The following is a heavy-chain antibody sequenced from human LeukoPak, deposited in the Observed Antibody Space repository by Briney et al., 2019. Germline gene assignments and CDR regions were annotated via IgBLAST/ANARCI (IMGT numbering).Heavy chain of an antibody. CDR1: GGSVSSHY. D-gene: IGHD1-26*01. Sequence: PSETLSLTCTVSGGSVSSHYWSWIRQPLGKGLEWIGDIYYTGSTNHNPSLKSRVTISVDTSENQFSLRLSSVTAADTAVYYCARDSIEGNYYQLYAFDLWGQGTMVTVSS. CDR2: IYYTGST. CDR3: ARDSIEGNYYQLYAFDL. J-gene: IGHJ3*01. V-gene: IGHV4-59*02.